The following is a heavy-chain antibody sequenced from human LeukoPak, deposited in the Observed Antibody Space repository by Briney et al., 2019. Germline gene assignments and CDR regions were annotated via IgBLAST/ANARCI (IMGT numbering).Heavy chain of an antibody. CDR2: IHANSGKA. Sequence: ASVKVSCKTSGYTFIDYEINWVRQAPGLGLEWVAWIHANSGKAGSAQKFQGRVTLTRDTSTETAFMELSGLTSDDSATYFCARGHYGGNRYFDNWGQGTLVTVSS. J-gene: IGHJ4*02. CDR1: GYTFIDYE. CDR3: ARGHYGGNRYFDN. D-gene: IGHD4-23*01. V-gene: IGHV1-8*01.